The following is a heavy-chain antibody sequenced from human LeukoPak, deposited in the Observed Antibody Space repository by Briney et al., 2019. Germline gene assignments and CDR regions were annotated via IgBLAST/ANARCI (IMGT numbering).Heavy chain of an antibody. J-gene: IGHJ6*03. CDR3: ARAQLGYYDYYMDV. CDR1: GFTFSSYS. CDR2: ISSSGVTI. V-gene: IGHV3-48*04. Sequence: GGSLRLSCAASGFTFSSYSMNWVRQAPGKGLEWVSSISSSGVTIYYADSVKGRFTISRDSAKNSLYLQMNSLRAEDTAVYYCARAQLGYYDYYMDVWGKGTTVSISS. D-gene: IGHD1-1*01.